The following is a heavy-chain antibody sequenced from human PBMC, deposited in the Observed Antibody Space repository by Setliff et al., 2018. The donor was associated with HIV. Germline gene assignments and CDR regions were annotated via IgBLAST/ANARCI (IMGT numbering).Heavy chain of an antibody. D-gene: IGHD5-12*01. Sequence: SETLSLTCTVSGGSISSSSYYWSWIRQPPGKGLEWIGEINHRGSTNCNPSLKSRVSISVDTSKNQFSLKLSSVTAADTAVYYCATLKMATIYRDFDYWGQGTLVTVSS. V-gene: IGHV4-39*07. CDR3: ATLKMATIYRDFDY. J-gene: IGHJ4*02. CDR2: INHRGST. CDR1: GGSISSSSYY.